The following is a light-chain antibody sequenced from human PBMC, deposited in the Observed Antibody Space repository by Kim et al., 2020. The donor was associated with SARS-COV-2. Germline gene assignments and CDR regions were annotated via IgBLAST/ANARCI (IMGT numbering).Light chain of an antibody. CDR1: QSVSSSY. Sequence: SPGERATPACGASQSVSSSYLAWYQQKPGQTPRLLIYGASSRATGIPDRFSGSGSGKDFTLTISGLEPEDVAVYYCQQYGSSSWTFGQGTKVDIK. CDR2: GAS. J-gene: IGKJ1*01. CDR3: QQYGSSSWT. V-gene: IGKV3-20*01.